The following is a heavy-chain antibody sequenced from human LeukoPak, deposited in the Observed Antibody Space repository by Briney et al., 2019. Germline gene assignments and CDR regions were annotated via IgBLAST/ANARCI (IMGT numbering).Heavy chain of an antibody. CDR2: VLHTGST. Sequence: PSETLSLTCAVHGYSLTNHYWIWIRQPPGKGLEWIAEVLHTGSTNCNPSFKSRVTVSVDTSKNQFFLNLTSVTAADTAVYYCARGPAAVHPWSRGILVTVSS. CDR1: GYSLTNHY. V-gene: IGHV4-34*12. CDR3: ARGPAAVHP. D-gene: IGHD6-13*01. J-gene: IGHJ5*02.